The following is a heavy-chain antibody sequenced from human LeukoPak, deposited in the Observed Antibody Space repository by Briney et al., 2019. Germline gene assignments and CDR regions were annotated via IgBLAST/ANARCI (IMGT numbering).Heavy chain of an antibody. CDR1: GASISSRDHY. CDR2: VYFSGST. J-gene: IGHJ4*02. D-gene: IGHD2-21*01. Sequence: SETLSLTCSVSGASISSRDHYWAWIRQPPGKGLEWIGSVYFSGSTYYKASPKSRLTISVDTSKNQFSLTLKSVTAADTSVYYCARGVEMWSYFDSWGQGTPVIVS. V-gene: IGHV4-39*01. CDR3: ARGVEMWSYFDS.